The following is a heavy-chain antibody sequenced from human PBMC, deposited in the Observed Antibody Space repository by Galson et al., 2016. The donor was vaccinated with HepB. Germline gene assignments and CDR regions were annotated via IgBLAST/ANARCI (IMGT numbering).Heavy chain of an antibody. D-gene: IGHD3-16*02. Sequence: SLRLSCAASGFAVRSNFMAWVRQAPGKGLEWVSLIYSGGSTYSADSVRGRFTISRDIAKNTLFLEMLSLRAEDTAVYYCARVQTFYDYIWGTSRPRYFDYWGQGTLVTVSS. V-gene: IGHV3-53*01. J-gene: IGHJ4*02. CDR3: ARVQTFYDYIWGTSRPRYFDY. CDR2: IYSGGST. CDR1: GFAVRSNF.